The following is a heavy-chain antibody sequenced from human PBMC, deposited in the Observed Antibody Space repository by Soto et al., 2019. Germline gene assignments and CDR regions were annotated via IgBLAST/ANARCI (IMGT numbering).Heavy chain of an antibody. CDR1: GGSISNVGYF. V-gene: IGHV4-30-4*01. CDR3: ARVMAAMQNWLDP. D-gene: IGHD2-2*01. Sequence: QVQLQESGPGLVKPSQTLSLTCTVSGGSISNVGYFWSWIRQPPGKGREWIGFIYHTGTTYYNSSLRSRVSISIDTSKRQFSLKLNSVTAADTAVYYCARVMAAMQNWLDPWGQGTLVTVSP. J-gene: IGHJ5*02. CDR2: IYHTGTT.